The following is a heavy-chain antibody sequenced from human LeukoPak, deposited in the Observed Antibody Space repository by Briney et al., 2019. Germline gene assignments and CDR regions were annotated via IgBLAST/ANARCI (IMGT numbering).Heavy chain of an antibody. CDR1: GGSISSGDYY. J-gene: IGHJ2*01. Sequence: PSETLSLTCTVSGGSISSGDYYWSWIRQPPGTGLQWIGYIYYSGSTYYNPSLKSRVTISVDTSKNQFSLKLSSVTAADTAVYYCARAPRNTGYYTNWYFDLWGRGTLVTVSS. D-gene: IGHD3/OR15-3a*01. CDR3: ARAPRNTGYYTNWYFDL. V-gene: IGHV4-30-4*08. CDR2: IYYSGST.